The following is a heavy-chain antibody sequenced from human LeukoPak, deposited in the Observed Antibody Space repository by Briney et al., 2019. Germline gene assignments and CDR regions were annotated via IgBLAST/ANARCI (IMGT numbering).Heavy chain of an antibody. D-gene: IGHD4-17*01. CDR3: ARDRGNGDGAFDI. Sequence: GASVKVSCKASGYTFTSYYMHWVRQAPGQGLEWMGIINPSGGSTSYAQKFQGRVTITRDTSASTAYMELSSLRSEDTAVYYCARDRGNGDGAFDIWGQGTMVTVSS. CDR2: INPSGGST. J-gene: IGHJ3*02. V-gene: IGHV1-46*01. CDR1: GYTFTSYY.